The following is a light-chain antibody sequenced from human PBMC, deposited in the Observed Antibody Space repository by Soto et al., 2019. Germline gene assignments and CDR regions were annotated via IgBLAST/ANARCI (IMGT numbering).Light chain of an antibody. Sequence: QSVLTQPPSVSGAPGQRVTISCTGSSSNIGAGYDVHGYQQLPGTAPKLPIYGNSNRPSGVPDRFAGSKSGTSASLAITGHQAEDEADYYRQSYDSSLSGVFGTGTKLTVL. CDR3: QSYDSSLSGV. J-gene: IGLJ1*01. CDR1: SSNIGAGYD. V-gene: IGLV1-40*01. CDR2: GNS.